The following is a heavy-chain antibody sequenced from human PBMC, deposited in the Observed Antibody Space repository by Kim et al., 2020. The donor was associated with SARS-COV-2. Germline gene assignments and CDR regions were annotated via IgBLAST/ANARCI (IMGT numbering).Heavy chain of an antibody. Sequence: ADSGKGRFTIARGNSKNTLYLQMNSLRAEDTAVYYCARVLLGDYYGMDVWGQGTTVTVSS. J-gene: IGHJ6*02. V-gene: IGHV3-30*01. CDR3: ARVLLGDYYGMDV. D-gene: IGHD3-16*01.